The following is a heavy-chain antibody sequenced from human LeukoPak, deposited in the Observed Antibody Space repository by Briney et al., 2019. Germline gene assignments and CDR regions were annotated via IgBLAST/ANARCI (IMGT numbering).Heavy chain of an antibody. V-gene: IGHV1-2*02. D-gene: IGHD1-26*01. J-gene: IGHJ4*02. Sequence: GESLKISCKGSGYSFTSYWIGWVRQAPGQGLEWMGWINPNSGGTNYAQKFQGRVTMTRDTSISTAYMELSRLRSDDTAVYYCARGATNTPHDYWGQGTLVTVSS. CDR3: ARGATNTPHDY. CDR2: INPNSGGT. CDR1: GYSFTSYW.